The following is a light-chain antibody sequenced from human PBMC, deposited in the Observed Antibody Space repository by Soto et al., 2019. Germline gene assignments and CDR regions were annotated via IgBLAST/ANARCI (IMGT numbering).Light chain of an antibody. CDR1: QDIGIY. CDR2: SAS. Sequence: QMTQSPSSLSASVGDRVTITCRASQDIGIYIAWYQQRPGTVPKLLIYSASTLKSGFPSRFSGSGSGTDFTLTISSLQPEDVATYYCQRYNSVPVTFGQGTRLEIK. J-gene: IGKJ5*01. CDR3: QRYNSVPVT. V-gene: IGKV1-27*01.